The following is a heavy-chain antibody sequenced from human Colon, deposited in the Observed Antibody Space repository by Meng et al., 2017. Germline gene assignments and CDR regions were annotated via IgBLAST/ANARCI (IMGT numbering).Heavy chain of an antibody. CDR2: IHSSGNT. D-gene: IGHD2-2*01. CDR1: GDSISSSSYF. V-gene: IGHV4-30-4*08. J-gene: IGHJ4*02. Sequence: QLQLQESGPGLVKPSETLSLTCTVSGDSISSSSYFWGWIRQPPGKGLEWLGYIHSSGNTYYTPSLKSRLTMSLDTSKNQFSLRLTSVTAADTAVYYCARNPVIPDARTFDFWGQGALVTVSS. CDR3: ARNPVIPDARTFDF.